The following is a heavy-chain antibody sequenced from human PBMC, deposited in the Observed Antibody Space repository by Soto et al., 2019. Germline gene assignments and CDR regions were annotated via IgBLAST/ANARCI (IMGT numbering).Heavy chain of an antibody. CDR3: AKGDQSLWFGELSFDY. CDR2: ISVSGGST. Sequence: GESLKISCAASGFTFSSYAMSWVRQAPGKGLEWVSAISVSGGSTYYADPVKGRFTISRDNSKNTLYLQMNSLRAEDTAVYYCAKGDQSLWFGELSFDYWGQGTLVTVSS. CDR1: GFTFSSYA. D-gene: IGHD3-10*01. J-gene: IGHJ4*02. V-gene: IGHV3-23*01.